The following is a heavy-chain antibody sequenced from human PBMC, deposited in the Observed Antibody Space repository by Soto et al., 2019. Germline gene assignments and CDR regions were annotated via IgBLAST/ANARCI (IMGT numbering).Heavy chain of an antibody. D-gene: IGHD3-16*01. Sequence: EVQLVESGGGLVRPGGSLRLSCAASGFTFSYYWMHWVRQAPGKGLVWVSRIHSDGSSTPYADFVKGRFIISRDIARNTVALQMKSGRVEDTAVYWCARGDRGAFDLWLQGTVVTVSS. J-gene: IGHJ3*01. V-gene: IGHV3-74*01. CDR1: GFTFSYYW. CDR3: ARGDRGAFDL. CDR2: IHSDGSST.